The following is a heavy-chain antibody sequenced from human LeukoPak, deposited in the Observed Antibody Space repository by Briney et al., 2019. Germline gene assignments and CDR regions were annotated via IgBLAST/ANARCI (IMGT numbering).Heavy chain of an antibody. CDR3: ARPITGAGTDLGY. V-gene: IGHV5-51*01. CDR2: IYTGDSDT. CDR1: GYTFTSFF. J-gene: IGHJ4*02. Sequence: GESLKISCKASGYTFTSFFIGWVRQMPGQGLEWMGIIYTGDSDTRYSPSFQGQVTISVDKSISTAYLQWRSLKASDTAIYYCARPITGAGTDLGYRGQGTLVTVSS. D-gene: IGHD6-13*01.